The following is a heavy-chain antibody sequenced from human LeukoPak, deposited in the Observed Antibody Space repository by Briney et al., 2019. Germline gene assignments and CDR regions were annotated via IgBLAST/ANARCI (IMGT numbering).Heavy chain of an antibody. CDR1: GGSISSGGYY. CDR3: AREGDKVNFDY. CDR2: IYYSGST. J-gene: IGHJ4*02. V-gene: IGHV4-31*03. Sequence: SETLSLTCTVSGGSISSGGYYWSWIRQHPGKGLEWIGYIYYSGSTYYNPSLKSRVTISVDTSKNQFSLKLSSVTAADTAVFYCAREGDKVNFDYWGQGTLVTVSS. D-gene: IGHD5-24*01.